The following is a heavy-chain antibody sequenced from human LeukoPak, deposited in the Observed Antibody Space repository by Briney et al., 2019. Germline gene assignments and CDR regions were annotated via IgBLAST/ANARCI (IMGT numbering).Heavy chain of an antibody. CDR1: GGSFSGYY. CDR3: ARQGRFDRAVAGTYWYFDL. V-gene: IGHV4-34*01. Sequence: PSETLSLTCAVYGGSFSGYYWSWIRQPPGKGLEWIGEINHSGSTNYNPSLKSRVTISVDTSKNQFSLKLSSVTAADTAVYYCARQGRFDRAVAGTYWYFDLWGRGTLATVSS. CDR2: INHSGST. D-gene: IGHD6-19*01. J-gene: IGHJ2*01.